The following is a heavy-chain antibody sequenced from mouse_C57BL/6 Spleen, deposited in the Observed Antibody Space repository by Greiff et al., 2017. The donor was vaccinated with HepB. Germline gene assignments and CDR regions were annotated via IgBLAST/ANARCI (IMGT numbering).Heavy chain of an antibody. Sequence: EVNVVESGGGLVKPGGSLKLSCAASGFTFSDFGMHWVRQAPEKGLEWVAYISSGSSTIYYADTVKGRFTISRDNAKNTLFLQMTSLRSEDTAMYYCAREYYGSSYGDYFDYWGQGTTLTVSS. CDR3: AREYYGSSYGDYFDY. CDR2: ISSGSSTI. CDR1: GFTFSDFG. J-gene: IGHJ2*01. V-gene: IGHV5-17*01. D-gene: IGHD1-1*01.